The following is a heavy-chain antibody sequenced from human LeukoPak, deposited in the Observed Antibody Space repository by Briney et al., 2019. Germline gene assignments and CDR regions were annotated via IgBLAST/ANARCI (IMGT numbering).Heavy chain of an antibody. Sequence: PGGSLRLSCAASGFTFSSYGMHWVRQAPGKGLEWVGFIRFDLSNKFHADSVKGRFTISRDNSKNTLYLQMNSLRADDTAVYYCAKYLRIAATGTTGDYWGQGTLVTVSS. J-gene: IGHJ4*02. V-gene: IGHV3-30*02. CDR2: IRFDLSNK. CDR1: GFTFSSYG. CDR3: AKYLRIAATGTTGDY. D-gene: IGHD6-13*01.